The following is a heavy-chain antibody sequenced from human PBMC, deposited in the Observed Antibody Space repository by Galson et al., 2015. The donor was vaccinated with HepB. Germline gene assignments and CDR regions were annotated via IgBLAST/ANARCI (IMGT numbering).Heavy chain of an antibody. D-gene: IGHD4-23*01. CDR3: VRGGGGNSSPFGY. J-gene: IGHJ4*02. CDR1: GYTFTIYY. CDR2: MNPSGPST. Sequence: SVKVSCKASGYTFTIYYMHWVRQAPGQGLEWMGIMNPSGPSTYYAQNSRGRVTITRDTSTSTVYMELSSLRSEDTAVYYCVRGGGGNSSPFGYWGQGTLVTVSS. V-gene: IGHV1-46*04.